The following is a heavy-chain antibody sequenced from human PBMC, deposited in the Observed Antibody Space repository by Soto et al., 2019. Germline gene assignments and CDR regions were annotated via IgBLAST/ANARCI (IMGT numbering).Heavy chain of an antibody. D-gene: IGHD6-13*01. CDR3: AKGGGSSSWYNYYYYYGMDV. CDR2: ISGSGGST. J-gene: IGHJ6*02. V-gene: IGHV3-23*01. CDR1: GFTFSSYA. Sequence: SLRLSCAASGFTFSSYAMSWVRQAPGKGLEWVSAISGSGGSTYYADSVKGRFTISRDNSKNTLYLQMNSLRAEDTAVYYCAKGGGSSSWYNYYYYYGMDVWGQGTTVTVSS.